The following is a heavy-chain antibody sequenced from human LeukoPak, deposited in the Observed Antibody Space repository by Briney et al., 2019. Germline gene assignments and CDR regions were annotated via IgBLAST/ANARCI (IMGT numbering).Heavy chain of an antibody. Sequence: PSETLSLTCTVSGDFISSSYWSWIRQPPGKGLEWIGYIYYNGATNYNPSLKSRVTISVDTPKNQFSLKLTSVTAADAAVYYCARGQVAGTWDYWGQGILVTVSS. CDR3: ARGQVAGTWDY. V-gene: IGHV4-59*01. CDR1: GDFISSSY. CDR2: IYYNGAT. D-gene: IGHD6-19*01. J-gene: IGHJ4*02.